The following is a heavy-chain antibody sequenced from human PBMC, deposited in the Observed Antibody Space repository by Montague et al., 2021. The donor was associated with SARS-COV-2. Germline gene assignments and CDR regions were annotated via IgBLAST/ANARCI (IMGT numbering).Heavy chain of an antibody. CDR2: IYSGDSTT. J-gene: IGHJ6*02. D-gene: IGHD3-10*01. V-gene: IGHV3-23*03. Sequence: SLRLSCAASGFTFSSYAMSWVRQAPGKGLEWVSLIYSGDSTTYYADSVKGRFTISRENAKNYVYLQLDSLRAGDTAVYYCARGVKSTIRGIITKRTPLPRGNMDVWGQGTAVIVSS. CDR3: ARGVKSTIRGIITKRTPLPRGNMDV. CDR1: GFTFSSYA.